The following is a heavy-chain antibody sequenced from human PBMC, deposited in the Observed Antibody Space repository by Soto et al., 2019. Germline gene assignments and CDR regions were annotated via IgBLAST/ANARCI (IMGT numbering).Heavy chain of an antibody. D-gene: IGHD3-3*01. V-gene: IGHV1-18*04. CDR2: ITAYNGKA. CDR1: GYTFSNYG. J-gene: IGHJ4*02. CDR3: ARQHNDLWSDSPDFDS. Sequence: QVQLVQSGGEVKKPGASVKVSCKASGYTFSNYGVSWVRQAPGQGLEWLGWITAYNGKANYAHNFEGRVAMTIDTTTNTAYMELRGLRSDDTAVYYCARQHNDLWSDSPDFDSWGQGTLVTVSA.